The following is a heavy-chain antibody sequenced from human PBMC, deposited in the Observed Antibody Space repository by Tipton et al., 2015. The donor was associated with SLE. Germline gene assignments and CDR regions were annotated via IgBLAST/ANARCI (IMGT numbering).Heavy chain of an antibody. V-gene: IGHV4-34*01. J-gene: IGHJ4*02. CDR2: INHGGGT. CDR1: GASFSGYY. CDR3: ARPGQGTRIDY. Sequence: TLSLTCAVYGASFSGYYWTWIRQAPGKGLEWIGEINHGGGTHYNPSLKSRVSISIDTSENHFSLKLTSVTAADTAVYYCARPGQGTRIDYWGQGVLVTVSS. D-gene: IGHD1-7*01.